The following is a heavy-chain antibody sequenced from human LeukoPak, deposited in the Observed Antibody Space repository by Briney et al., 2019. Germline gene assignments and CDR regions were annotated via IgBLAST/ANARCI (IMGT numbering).Heavy chain of an antibody. D-gene: IGHD1-26*01. Sequence: ASVKVSCKASGYTFTSYYMHWVRQAPRQGLEWMGITNPSGGSTSYAQKFQGRVTMTSDTSTSTVYMELSSLRSEDTAVYYCARDRRSSIDYWGQGTLVTVSS. CDR3: ARDRRSSIDY. CDR2: TNPSGGST. V-gene: IGHV1-46*01. CDR1: GYTFTSYY. J-gene: IGHJ4*02.